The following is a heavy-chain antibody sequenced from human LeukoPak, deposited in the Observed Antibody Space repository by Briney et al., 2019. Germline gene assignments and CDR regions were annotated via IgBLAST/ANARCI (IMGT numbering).Heavy chain of an antibody. CDR1: GFTVSTNY. CDR2: IYPGGTT. V-gene: IGHV3-66*01. CDR3: ARGHRSVSLDY. Sequence: GGSLRLSCAASGFTVSTNYMSWVRQAPGKGLKWVSVIYPGGTTYYADSVKGRFTISRDTSKNTLYLQMNSLRAEDTAVYYCARGHRSVSLDYWGQGTLVTVSS. J-gene: IGHJ4*02.